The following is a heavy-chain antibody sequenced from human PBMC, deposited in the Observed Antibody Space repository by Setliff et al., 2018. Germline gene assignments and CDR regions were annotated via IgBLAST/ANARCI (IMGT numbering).Heavy chain of an antibody. CDR2: IYYSGNT. J-gene: IGHJ3*02. CDR3: ARGKTFFGAFIRAFDI. Sequence: RDPPGKGLEWIGSIYYSGNTNYNPSLKSRVTISIDTSKNQFSLKLSSVTAADTAVYHCARGKTFFGAFIRAFDIWGQGRMVTVSS. V-gene: IGHV4-59*01. D-gene: IGHD3-3*01.